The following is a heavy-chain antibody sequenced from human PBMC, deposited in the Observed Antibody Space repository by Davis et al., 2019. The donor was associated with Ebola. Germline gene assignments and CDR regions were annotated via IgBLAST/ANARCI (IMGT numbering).Heavy chain of an antibody. D-gene: IGHD3-22*01. CDR1: GGSFSGYY. CDR3: ARGLGDSSGYYSGLDY. V-gene: IGHV4-34*01. Sequence: SETLSLTCAVYGGSFSGYYWSWIRQPPGKGLEWIGEINHSGSTNYNPSLKSRVTISVDTSKNQFSLKLSSVTAADTAVYYCARGLGDSSGYYSGLDYWGQGTLVTVSS. CDR2: INHSGST. J-gene: IGHJ4*02.